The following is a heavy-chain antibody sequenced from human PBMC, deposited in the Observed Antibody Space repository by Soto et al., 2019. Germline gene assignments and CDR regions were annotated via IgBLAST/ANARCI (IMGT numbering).Heavy chain of an antibody. D-gene: IGHD3-3*01. Sequence: QVQLQQWGAGLLKPSETLSLTCAVSGGSFTEYYWNWVRQYPGRGLEWLGDVSHTGSAKYNPSLKSRVAMSFDKSKNQVSLTMNFVTAADTAVFYCAFDDFSGPTCSDYWGQGTLVTVSS. J-gene: IGHJ4*02. CDR2: VSHTGSA. V-gene: IGHV4-34*01. CDR3: AFDDFSGPTCSDY. CDR1: GGSFTEYY.